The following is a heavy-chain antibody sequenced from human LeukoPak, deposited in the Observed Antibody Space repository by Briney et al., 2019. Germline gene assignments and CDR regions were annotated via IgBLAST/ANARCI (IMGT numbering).Heavy chain of an antibody. CDR3: AREPDSSGYSFDY. CDR2: IYPGDSDT. CDR1: EYSFTSYW. V-gene: IGHV5-51*01. Sequence: GESLKISCKGSEYSFTSYWIGWVRQMPGKGLERMGIIYPGDSDTRYSPSFQGQVTISADKSISTAYLQWSSLKASDTAMYYCAREPDSSGYSFDYWGQGTLVTVSS. J-gene: IGHJ4*02. D-gene: IGHD3-22*01.